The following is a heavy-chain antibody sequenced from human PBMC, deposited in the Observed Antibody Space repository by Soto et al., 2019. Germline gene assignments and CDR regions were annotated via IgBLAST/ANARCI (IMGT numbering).Heavy chain of an antibody. CDR3: ARGILRTSLLGYYYYYMDV. CDR1: GYTFTSYD. V-gene: IGHV1-8*01. J-gene: IGHJ6*03. Sequence: QVQLVQSGAEVKKPGASVKVSCKASGYTFTSYDINWVRQATGQGLEWMGWMNPNSGNTGYAQKFQGSVTMTRNTSISTAYMELSSLRSEDTAVYYCARGILRTSLLGYYYYYMDVWGKGTTVTVSS. D-gene: IGHD3-10*01. CDR2: MNPNSGNT.